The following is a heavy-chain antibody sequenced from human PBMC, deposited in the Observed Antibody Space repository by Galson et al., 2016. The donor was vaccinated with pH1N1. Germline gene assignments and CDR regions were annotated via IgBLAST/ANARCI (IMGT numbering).Heavy chain of an antibody. J-gene: IGHJ4*02. Sequence: SLRLSCAASGFTFTSYAMHWVRQDPGKGLEWVAVILYDGTNEYYADSVKGCFTIPRDRTQSTVYLQMNSLRTEYTAVYYCARDSEYSGHEGFHWDQGTLFIVSS. CDR3: ARDSEYSGHEGFH. D-gene: IGHD5-12*01. V-gene: IGHV3-30*04. CDR2: ILYDGTNE. CDR1: GFTFTSYA.